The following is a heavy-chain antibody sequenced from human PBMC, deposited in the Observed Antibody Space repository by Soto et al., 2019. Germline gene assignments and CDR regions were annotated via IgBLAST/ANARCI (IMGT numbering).Heavy chain of an antibody. D-gene: IGHD6-13*01. V-gene: IGHV5-51*01. CDR2: IYPGDSDT. CDR1: GYSFTSYW. Sequence: GESLKISCKGSGYSFTSYWIGWVRQMPGKGLEWMGIIYPGDSDTRYSPSFQGQVTISPDKSISTAYLQWSSLKASDTAVYYCARQLGPRTAAGTIWFDPWGQGTLVTVSS. J-gene: IGHJ5*02. CDR3: ARQLGPRTAAGTIWFDP.